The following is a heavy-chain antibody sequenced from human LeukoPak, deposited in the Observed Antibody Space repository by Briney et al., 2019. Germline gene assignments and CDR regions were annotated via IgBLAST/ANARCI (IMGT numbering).Heavy chain of an antibody. CDR1: GGSFSGYY. Sequence: SETLSLTCAVYGGSFSGYYWSWIRQPPGKGLEWIGEINHSGSTNSNPSLKSRVTISVDTSKNQFSLKLSSVTAADTAVYYCARSRRITMVRGVIRGFDPWGQGTLVTVSS. V-gene: IGHV4-34*01. CDR3: ARSRRITMVRGVIRGFDP. D-gene: IGHD3-10*01. J-gene: IGHJ5*02. CDR2: INHSGST.